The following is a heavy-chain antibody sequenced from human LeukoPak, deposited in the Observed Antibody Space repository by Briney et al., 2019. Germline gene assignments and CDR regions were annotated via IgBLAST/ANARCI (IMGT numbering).Heavy chain of an antibody. V-gene: IGHV4-39*01. CDR1: GGSISSSSYY. CDR3: ARQVSDYFYYYIDV. CDR2: IYYSGTT. J-gene: IGHJ6*03. Sequence: PSETLSLTCSVSGGSISSSSYYWNWIRQPPGKGLEWVGSIYYSGTTYYNSSLKSRVTISEDTSKNRFSLMLTSVTAADTAVYYRARQVSDYFYYYIDVWGEGTTVFVSS.